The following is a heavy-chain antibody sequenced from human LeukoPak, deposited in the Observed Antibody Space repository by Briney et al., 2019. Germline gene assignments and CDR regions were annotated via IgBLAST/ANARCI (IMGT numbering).Heavy chain of an antibody. V-gene: IGHV3-48*04. CDR1: GFIFSSYW. D-gene: IGHD6-25*01. CDR3: AKGSSSERDDAFDI. Sequence: GGSLRLSCAASGFIFSSYWMSWVRQAPGKGLEWVSYISSSSSTIYYADSVKGRFTISRDNAKNSLYLQMNSLRAEDMASYYCAKGSSSERDDAFDIWGQGTMVTVSS. J-gene: IGHJ3*02. CDR2: ISSSSSTI.